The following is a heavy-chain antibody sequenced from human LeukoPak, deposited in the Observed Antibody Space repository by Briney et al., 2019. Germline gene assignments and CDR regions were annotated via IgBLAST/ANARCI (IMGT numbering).Heavy chain of an antibody. J-gene: IGHJ4*02. Sequence: GRSLRLSCAASGFTFSSYGMHWVRQAPGKGLEWVAVIWHDGNTKDYADSVKGRFTISRDNSKNTLYLQMNSLRAEDTAFYYCVTDIGAGPFDYWGQGTLVTVSS. D-gene: IGHD2-15*01. CDR3: VTDIGAGPFDY. CDR1: GFTFSSYG. CDR2: IWHDGNTK. V-gene: IGHV3-33*01.